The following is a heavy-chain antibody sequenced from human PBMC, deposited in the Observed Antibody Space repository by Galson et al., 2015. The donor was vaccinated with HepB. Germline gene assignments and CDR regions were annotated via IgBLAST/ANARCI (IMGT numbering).Heavy chain of an antibody. Sequence: SVKVSCKASGGTFSSYAISWVRQAPGQGLEWMGGIIPIFGTANYAQKFQGRVTITADESTSTAYMELSSLRSEDTAVYYCARDVLPATAINWFDPWGQGTLVTVSS. CDR2: IIPIFGTA. CDR3: ARDVLPATAINWFDP. D-gene: IGHD2-21*02. J-gene: IGHJ5*02. V-gene: IGHV1-69*13. CDR1: GGTFSSYA.